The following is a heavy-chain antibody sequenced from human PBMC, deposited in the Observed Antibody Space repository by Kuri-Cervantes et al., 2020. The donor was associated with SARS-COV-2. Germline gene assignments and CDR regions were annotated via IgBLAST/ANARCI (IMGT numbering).Heavy chain of an antibody. Sequence: GESLKISCAASGFTFSSYEMNWVRQAPGKGLEWVSYISSSGSTIYYADSVKGRFTISRDNAKNSLYLQMNSLRAEDTAVYYCARMYYYDSSSRFDYWGQGTLVTVSS. V-gene: IGHV3-48*03. D-gene: IGHD3-22*01. CDR3: ARMYYYDSSSRFDY. CDR2: ISSSGSTI. CDR1: GFTFSSYE. J-gene: IGHJ4*02.